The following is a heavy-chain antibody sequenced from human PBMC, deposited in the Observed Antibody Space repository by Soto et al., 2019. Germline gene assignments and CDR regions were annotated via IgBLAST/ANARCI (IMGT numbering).Heavy chain of an antibody. CDR3: ARDRGVTMVRGVISWAFDI. CDR1: GYTFTSYG. CDR2: ISAYNGNT. J-gene: IGHJ3*02. D-gene: IGHD3-10*01. V-gene: IGHV1-18*01. Sequence: ASVKVSCKASGYTFTSYGISWVRQAPGQGLEWMGWISAYNGNTNYAQKLQGRVTMTTDTSTSTAYMELRSLRSDDTAVYYCARDRGVTMVRGVISWAFDIWGQGTMVTVSS.